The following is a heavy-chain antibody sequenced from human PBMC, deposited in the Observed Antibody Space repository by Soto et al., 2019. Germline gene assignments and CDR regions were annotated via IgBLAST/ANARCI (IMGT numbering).Heavy chain of an antibody. CDR1: GYTFSSYA. J-gene: IGHJ5*02. Sequence: QVQLVQSGAEVKKPGASVKVSCKASGYTFSSYAVQWVRQAPGQSLEWIGWIHAGNGATKYSQKFHGRVTLTRDTSANTAYKDLSSLRSEDTAVYYCARVPRYTSDIVEVPAVMFDDWFGPWGQGTLVTVSS. CDR3: ARVPRYTSDIVEVPAVMFDDWFGP. V-gene: IGHV1-3*01. D-gene: IGHD2-2*01. CDR2: IHAGNGAT.